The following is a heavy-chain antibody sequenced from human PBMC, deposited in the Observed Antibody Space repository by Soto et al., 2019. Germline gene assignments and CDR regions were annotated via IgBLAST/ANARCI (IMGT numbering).Heavy chain of an antibody. D-gene: IGHD3-3*01. CDR2: ISYDGSNK. Sequence: PVGSLRLSCAASGFTFSSYAMHWVRQAPGKGLEWVAVISYDGSNKYYADSVKGRFTISRDNSKNTLYLQMNSLRAEDTAVYYCARDRPTYDFWSGYYRYYYYGMDVWGQGTTVTGSS. J-gene: IGHJ6*02. V-gene: IGHV3-30-3*01. CDR1: GFTFSSYA. CDR3: ARDRPTYDFWSGYYRYYYYGMDV.